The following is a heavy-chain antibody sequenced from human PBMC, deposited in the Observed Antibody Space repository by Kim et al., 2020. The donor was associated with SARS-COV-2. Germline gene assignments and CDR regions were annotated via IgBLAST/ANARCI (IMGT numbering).Heavy chain of an antibody. CDR3: AKEGGDYWFDP. D-gene: IGHD4-17*01. V-gene: IGHV3-23*01. Sequence: TDYADAVKGRFTISRDNSKNTLYLQMNSLGAEDTAVYDCAKEGGDYWFDPWGQGTLVTVSS. CDR2: T. J-gene: IGHJ5*02.